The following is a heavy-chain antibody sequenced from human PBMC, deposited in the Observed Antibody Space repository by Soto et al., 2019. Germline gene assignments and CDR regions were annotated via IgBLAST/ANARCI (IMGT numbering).Heavy chain of an antibody. D-gene: IGHD3-10*01. CDR3: ARGVTMVRGNQNGWLFDY. CDR1: GGTFSSYA. CDR2: IIPIFGTA. V-gene: IGHV1-69*12. Sequence: QVQLVQSGAEVKKPGSSVKVSCKASGGTFSSYAISWVRQAPGQGLEWMGGIIPIFGTANYAQKFQGRVTITADESTSTAYMELSSLRSEDTAVYYCARGVTMVRGNQNGWLFDYWGQGTLVTVSS. J-gene: IGHJ4*02.